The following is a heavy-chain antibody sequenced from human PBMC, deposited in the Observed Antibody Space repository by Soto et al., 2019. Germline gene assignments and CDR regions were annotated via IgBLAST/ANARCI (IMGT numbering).Heavy chain of an antibody. Sequence: PAETLSLTCSVYVGSFSGYYRSWIRQPPGKVLEWIGEINHSGRTNYNPSLTSRVTISVDTSKNQFSLKLSSVTAADTAVNYCARLAAYYYGSGSPDGYYYYGIDVWGQGTTVTVSS. J-gene: IGHJ6*02. D-gene: IGHD3-10*01. CDR3: ARLAAYYYGSGSPDGYYYYGIDV. V-gene: IGHV4-34*01. CDR2: INHSGRT. CDR1: VGSFSGYY.